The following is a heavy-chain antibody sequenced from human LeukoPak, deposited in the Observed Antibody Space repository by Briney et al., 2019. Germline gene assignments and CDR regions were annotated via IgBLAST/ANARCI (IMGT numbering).Heavy chain of an antibody. Sequence: GASVKVSCKASGYTFTSYGISWVRQAPGQGLEWMGRLIPILGIANYAQKFQGRVTITADKSTSTAYMELSSLRSEDTAVYYCAIPVTTGFDPWGQGTLVTVSS. CDR3: AIPVTTGFDP. J-gene: IGHJ5*02. CDR1: GYTFTSYG. V-gene: IGHV1-69*04. CDR2: LIPILGIA. D-gene: IGHD4-17*01.